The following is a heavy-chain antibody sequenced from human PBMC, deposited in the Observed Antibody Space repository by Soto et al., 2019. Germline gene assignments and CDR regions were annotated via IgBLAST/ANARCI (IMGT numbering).Heavy chain of an antibody. CDR1: GGTFSSYA. Sequence: QVQLVQSGAEVKKPGSSVKVSCKASGGTFSSYAISWVRQAPGQGLEWMGGIIPISDTTNYAQKFQGRVPITADESTSTAYMELSSLRSEDTAVYYCARSQGSSTSLEIYYYYYSGMDVWGQGTTVTVSS. D-gene: IGHD2-2*01. CDR2: IIPISDTT. J-gene: IGHJ6*02. V-gene: IGHV1-69*01. CDR3: ARSQGSSTSLEIYYYYYSGMDV.